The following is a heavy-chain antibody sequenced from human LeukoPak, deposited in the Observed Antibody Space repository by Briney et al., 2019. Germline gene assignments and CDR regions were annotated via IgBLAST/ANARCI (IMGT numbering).Heavy chain of an antibody. Sequence: GESLEISCKTFGYNFTTFWIGWVRQLPGKGLEWLGIIYPGDSDTRYSPSFQGQVTISADKSINTVYLHWNSLKASDTAMYYCASFHISGKSYNGLHYWGQGTLVTVSS. V-gene: IGHV5-51*01. CDR1: GYNFTTFW. D-gene: IGHD3-10*01. CDR2: IYPGDSDT. CDR3: ASFHISGKSYNGLHY. J-gene: IGHJ4*02.